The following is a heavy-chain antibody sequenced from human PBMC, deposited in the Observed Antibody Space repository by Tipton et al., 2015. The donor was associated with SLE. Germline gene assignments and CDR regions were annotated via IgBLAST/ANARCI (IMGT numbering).Heavy chain of an antibody. Sequence: TLSLTCIVSGDSISTYYWSWIRQPPGKGLEWIGYIHSSGSTNYNPSLKSRVTLSVDTSKNQFSLRLSSVTAADTAVYYCARGVSYDILLWGQGTPVTVSS. CDR2: IHSSGST. D-gene: IGHD3-9*01. V-gene: IGHV4-59*01. CDR3: ARGVSYDILL. CDR1: GDSISTYY. J-gene: IGHJ4*02.